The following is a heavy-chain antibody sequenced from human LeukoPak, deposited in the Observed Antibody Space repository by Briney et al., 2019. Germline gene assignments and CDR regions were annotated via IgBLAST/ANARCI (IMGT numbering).Heavy chain of an antibody. CDR2: ISDSGSLT. Sequence: GGSLRLSCAASGFAFSSQAMGWVRQAPGKGLEWVSVISDSGSLTYYADSVKGRFTISRDNSKNALFLQMNSLRAEDTAVYYCAKDARRTSGWYFFDYWGQGTLVTVSS. J-gene: IGHJ4*02. V-gene: IGHV3-23*01. CDR1: GFAFSSQA. CDR3: AKDARRTSGWYFFDY. D-gene: IGHD6-19*01.